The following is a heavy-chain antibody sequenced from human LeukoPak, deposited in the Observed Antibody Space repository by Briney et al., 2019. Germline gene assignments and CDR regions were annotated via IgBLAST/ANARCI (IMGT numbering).Heavy chain of an antibody. CDR2: IWYDGSNK. CDR1: GFTFSSYG. D-gene: IGHD6-13*01. CDR3: AKDQWELGIAAAGFDY. J-gene: IGHJ4*02. Sequence: GGSLRLSCAASGFTFSSYGMHWVRQAPGKGLEWVAVIWYDGSNKYYADSVKSRFTISRDNSKNTLYLQMNSLRAEDTAVYYCAKDQWELGIAAAGFDYWGQGTLVTVSS. V-gene: IGHV3-33*06.